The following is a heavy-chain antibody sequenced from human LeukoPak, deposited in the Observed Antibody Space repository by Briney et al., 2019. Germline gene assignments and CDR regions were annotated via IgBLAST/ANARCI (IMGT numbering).Heavy chain of an antibody. V-gene: IGHV3-11*06. CDR2: ISGRSSYT. J-gene: IGHJ4*02. Sequence: PGGSLRLSCAASGFTFSDYYMTWIRQAPGKGLEWVSCISGRSSYTNYADSVKGRFTISRDDDENSLYLQMNSLRDEDTAVYYCARERGYDSGWYLDYWGQGTRVTVSS. D-gene: IGHD6-19*01. CDR1: GFTFSDYY. CDR3: ARERGYDSGWYLDY.